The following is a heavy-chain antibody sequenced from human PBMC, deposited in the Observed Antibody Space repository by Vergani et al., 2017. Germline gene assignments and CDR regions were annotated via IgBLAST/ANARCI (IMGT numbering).Heavy chain of an antibody. Sequence: QLQLQESGPGLVKPSETLSLTCAVSGVSIKSRSYYWGWIRQSPGKGLEWIGSIYDNGNTYYNPSLKSRVAFSMDTSKNQFSLQLTSVTAADTAVYFCGVIMVRSPRPDNWFDSWGRGTLVTVSS. CDR2: IYDNGNT. CDR1: GVSIKSRSYY. CDR3: GVIMVRSPRPDNWFDS. J-gene: IGHJ5*01. D-gene: IGHD3-10*01. V-gene: IGHV4-39*01.